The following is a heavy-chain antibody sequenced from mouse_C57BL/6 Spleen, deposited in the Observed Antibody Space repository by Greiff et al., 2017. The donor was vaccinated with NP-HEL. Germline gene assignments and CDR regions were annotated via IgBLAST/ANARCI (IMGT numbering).Heavy chain of an antibody. V-gene: IGHV1-55*01. D-gene: IGHD1-1*01. CDR2: IYPGSGST. CDR1: GYTFTSYW. CDR3: ALITTVVATPFAY. Sequence: QVQLQQSGAELVKPGASVKMSCKASGYTFTSYWITWVKQRPGQGLEWIGDIYPGSGSTNYNEKFKSKATLTVDTSSSTAYMQLSSLTSEDSAVYYCALITTVVATPFAYWGQGTLVTVSA. J-gene: IGHJ3*01.